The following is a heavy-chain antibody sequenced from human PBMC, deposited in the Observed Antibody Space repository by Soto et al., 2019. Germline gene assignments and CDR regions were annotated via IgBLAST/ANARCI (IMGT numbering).Heavy chain of an antibody. CDR1: GGSISSSSYY. CDR3: ARGLITGSHYSGGWYYFDS. V-gene: IGHV4-39*07. J-gene: IGHJ4*02. Sequence: SETLSLTCTVSGGSISSSSYYWGWIRQPPGKGLDWIGSIYYSGSASYNPSFKSRVTISVHTSNSQFSLELSSVTAADTAVYYCARGLITGSHYSGGWYYFDSWGQGTQVTVSS. CDR2: IYYSGSA. D-gene: IGHD6-19*01.